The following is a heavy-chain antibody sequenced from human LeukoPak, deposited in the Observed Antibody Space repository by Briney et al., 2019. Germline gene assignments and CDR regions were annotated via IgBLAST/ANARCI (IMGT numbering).Heavy chain of an antibody. D-gene: IGHD3-22*01. J-gene: IGHJ4*02. V-gene: IGHV1-69*05. CDR2: IIPIFGTA. Sequence: ASVKVSCKASGGTFSSYAISWVRQAPGQELEWMGGIIPIFGTANYAQKFQGRVTITTDESTSTAYMELSSLRSEDTAVYYCARSEYYYDSSGYPNGFYFDYWGQGTLVTVSS. CDR3: ARSEYYYDSSGYPNGFYFDY. CDR1: GGTFSSYA.